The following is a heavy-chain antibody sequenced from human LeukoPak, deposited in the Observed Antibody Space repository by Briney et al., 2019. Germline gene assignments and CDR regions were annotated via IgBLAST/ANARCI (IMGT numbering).Heavy chain of an antibody. J-gene: IGHJ4*02. CDR1: GFTFSSYG. D-gene: IGHD3-3*01. CDR3: AKDSPSRDFWSGYCTGYFDY. Sequence: GGSLRLSCAASGFTFSSYGMHWVRQAPGKGLEWVAFIRYDGSNKYYADSVKGRFTISRDNSKNTLYLQMNSLRAEDTAVYYCAKDSPSRDFWSGYCTGYFDYWGQGTLVTVSS. CDR2: IRYDGSNK. V-gene: IGHV3-30*02.